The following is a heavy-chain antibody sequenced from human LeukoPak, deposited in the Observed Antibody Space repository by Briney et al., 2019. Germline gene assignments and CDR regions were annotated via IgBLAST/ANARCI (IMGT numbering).Heavy chain of an antibody. Sequence: PSETLSLTCAVSGYSISSGYYWGWIRQPPGKGLEWIGSIYHSGSTYYNPSLKSRVTISVDTSKNQFSLKLSSVTAADTAVYYCARIVWFGEELFDYWGQGTLVTVSS. J-gene: IGHJ4*02. D-gene: IGHD3-10*01. V-gene: IGHV4-38-2*01. CDR3: ARIVWFGEELFDY. CDR2: IYHSGST. CDR1: GYSISSGYY.